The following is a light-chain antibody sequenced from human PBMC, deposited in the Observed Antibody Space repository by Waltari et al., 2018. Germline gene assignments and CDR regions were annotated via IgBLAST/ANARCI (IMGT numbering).Light chain of an antibody. CDR2: DAS. V-gene: IGKV3-20*01. CDR3: QHYVRLPAT. Sequence: EIVLTQSPGTLSLSPGERVTLACRASQSVGKSLAWYQQKPGQAPRLLIYDASRRATGNPDRFSGSGSGTDFSLTISRLEPEDFAVYYCQHYVRLPATFGQGTKVEI. CDR1: QSVGKS. J-gene: IGKJ1*01.